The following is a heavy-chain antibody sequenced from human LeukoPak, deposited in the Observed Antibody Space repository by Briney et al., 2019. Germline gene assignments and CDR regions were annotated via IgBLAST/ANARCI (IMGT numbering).Heavy chain of an antibody. CDR3: AKQVERYSSGWYYFDY. CDR1: GFTFSSYA. V-gene: IGHV3-23*01. D-gene: IGHD6-19*01. J-gene: IGHJ4*02. CDR2: ISGSGGST. Sequence: GGSLRLSCAASGFTFSSYAMSWVRQAPGKGLEWVSAISGSGGSTYYADSVKGRFTISRDNSKNTLYLQMNSLRAEDTAVYYCAKQVERYSSGWYYFDYWGQGTLVTVSS.